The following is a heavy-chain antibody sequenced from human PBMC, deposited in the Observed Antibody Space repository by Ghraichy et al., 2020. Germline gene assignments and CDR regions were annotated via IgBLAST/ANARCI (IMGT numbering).Heavy chain of an antibody. V-gene: IGHV3-33*01. CDR2: IWYDGSNK. CDR3: ARDSSYGSGSRADY. J-gene: IGHJ4*02. Sequence: LSLTCAASGFTFSSYGMHWVRQAPGKGLEWVAVIWYDGSNKYYADSVKDRFTISRDNSKNTLYLQMNSLRVEDTAVYNCARDSSYGSGSRADYWGQGTLVTVSS. CDR1: GFTFSSYG. D-gene: IGHD3-10*01.